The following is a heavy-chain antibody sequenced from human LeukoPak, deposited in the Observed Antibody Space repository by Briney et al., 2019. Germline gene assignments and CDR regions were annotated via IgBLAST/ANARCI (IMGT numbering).Heavy chain of an antibody. V-gene: IGHV3-23*01. J-gene: IGHJ6*03. CDR1: GFTFSIYA. Sequence: GGSLRLSCAASGFTFSIYAMSWVRQAPGKGLEWVSGINHNSGRTYYADSVKGRFTISRDNSKNTLYLQMNSLRAEDTAVYFCARDWRSYYMDVWGEGTTVTVSS. CDR2: INHNSGRT. CDR3: ARDWRSYYMDV.